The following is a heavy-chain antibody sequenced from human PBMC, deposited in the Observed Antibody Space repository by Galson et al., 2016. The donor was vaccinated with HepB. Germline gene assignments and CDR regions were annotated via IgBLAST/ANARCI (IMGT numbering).Heavy chain of an antibody. CDR3: ARAPRWYSWSPVVYYYHNGMDV. Sequence: SLRLSCAASGFTFSTCGMHWVRQAPGTGPEWVEVIWFDGSNKFCADPVKGRVTIPRDNSNNTLYLQMNSLRAEDTAVWYCARAPRWYSWSPVVYYYHNGMDVWGQGTTVTVSS. CDR1: GFTFSTCG. V-gene: IGHV3-33*01. D-gene: IGHD1-26*01. CDR2: IWFDGSNK. J-gene: IGHJ6*02.